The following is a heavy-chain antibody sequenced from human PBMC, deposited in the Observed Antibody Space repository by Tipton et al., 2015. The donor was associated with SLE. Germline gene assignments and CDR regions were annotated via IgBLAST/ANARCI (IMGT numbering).Heavy chain of an antibody. CDR2: ISYDGSNK. D-gene: IGHD6-19*01. V-gene: IGHV3-30*04. CDR3: ARELIAVAGGDYFDY. Sequence: SLRLSCAASGFTFSSYAMHWVRQAPGKGLEWVAVISYDGSNKYYADSVKGRFTISRDNSKNTLYLQMNSLRAEDTAVYYCARELIAVAGGDYFDYWGQGALVTVSS. J-gene: IGHJ4*02. CDR1: GFTFSSYA.